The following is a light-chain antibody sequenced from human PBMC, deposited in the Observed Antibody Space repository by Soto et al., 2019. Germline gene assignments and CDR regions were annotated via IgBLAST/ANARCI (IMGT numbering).Light chain of an antibody. J-gene: IGLJ2*01. CDR2: EGS. Sequence: QSALTQPASVSGSPGQSITISCTGTSSDVRSYNLVSWYQQHPGKAPKLMIYEGSKRPSGVSNRFSGSKSGNTASLTISGLQAEDEADYYCCSYAGSSTVVFVGGTKLTVL. CDR1: SSDVRSYNL. V-gene: IGLV2-23*01. CDR3: CSYAGSSTVV.